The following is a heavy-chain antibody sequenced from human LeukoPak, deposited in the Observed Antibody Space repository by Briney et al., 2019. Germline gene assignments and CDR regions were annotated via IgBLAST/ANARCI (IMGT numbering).Heavy chain of an antibody. CDR1: GFTFSSYW. J-gene: IGHJ4*02. Sequence: GGSLRLSCAASGFTFSSYWMSWVRQAPGKGLEWVANIKQDGSEKYYVDSVKGRFTISRDNAKNSLYLRMNSLRAEDTAVYYCATYSGYGHFDYWGQGTLVTVSS. V-gene: IGHV3-7*01. CDR3: ATYSGYGHFDY. CDR2: IKQDGSEK. D-gene: IGHD5-12*01.